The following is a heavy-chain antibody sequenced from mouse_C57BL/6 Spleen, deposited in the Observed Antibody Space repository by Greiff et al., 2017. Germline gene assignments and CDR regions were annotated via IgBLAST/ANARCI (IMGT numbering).Heavy chain of an antibody. CDR3: ARGREHWYFDV. CDR2: ISDGGSYT. V-gene: IGHV5-4*03. J-gene: IGHJ1*03. Sequence: DVMLVESGGGLVKPGGSLKLSCAASGFTFSSYAMSWVRQTPEKRLEWVATISDGGSYTYYPDNVKGRFTISRDNAKNNLYLQMSHLKSEDTAMYYCARGREHWYFDVWGTGTTVTVSS. CDR1: GFTFSSYA.